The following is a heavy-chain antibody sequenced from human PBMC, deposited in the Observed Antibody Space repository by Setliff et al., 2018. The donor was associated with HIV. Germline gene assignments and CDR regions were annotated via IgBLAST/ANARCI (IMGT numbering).Heavy chain of an antibody. Sequence: ASVKVSCKASGYTFTGYYMHWVRQAPGQGLEWMGWINPNSGGTNYAQKFQGRVTVTRDTSTSSVYMELRSLRSEDTAVYYCARAYYDSVWGSHRYRFYYFDYWGQGSLVTVSS. D-gene: IGHD3-16*02. V-gene: IGHV1-2*02. J-gene: IGHJ4*02. CDR3: ARAYYDSVWGSHRYRFYYFDY. CDR2: INPNSGGT. CDR1: GYTFTGYY.